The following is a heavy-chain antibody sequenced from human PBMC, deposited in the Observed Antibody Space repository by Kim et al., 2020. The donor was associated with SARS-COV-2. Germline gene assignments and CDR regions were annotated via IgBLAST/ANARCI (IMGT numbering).Heavy chain of an antibody. CDR2: ISTSSSYI. D-gene: IGHD3-9*01. CDR3: ARFEGYGMDV. Sequence: GGSLRLSCAASGFTFSTYSMNWVRQAPGKGLEWVSSISTSSSYIYYADSAKGRFTISRDNAKSSLFLQMNSLRVDDTGVYYCARFEGYGMDVWGQGTTVT. V-gene: IGHV3-21*01. J-gene: IGHJ6*02. CDR1: GFTFSTYS.